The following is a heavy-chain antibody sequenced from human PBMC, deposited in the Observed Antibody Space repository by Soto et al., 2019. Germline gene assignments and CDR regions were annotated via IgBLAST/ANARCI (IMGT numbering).Heavy chain of an antibody. D-gene: IGHD3-3*01. CDR1: GGSFSGYY. Sequence: PSETLSLTCAVYGGSFSGYYWSWIRQSPGKGLEWIGEINHSGYTNYNPALKSRVTISLDTSKNQFYLKLNSVTAADTAVYYCVRGPRRCDLCSGIDIWGQGTMVTVSS. V-gene: IGHV4-34*01. CDR3: VRGPRRCDLCSGIDI. J-gene: IGHJ3*02. CDR2: INHSGYT.